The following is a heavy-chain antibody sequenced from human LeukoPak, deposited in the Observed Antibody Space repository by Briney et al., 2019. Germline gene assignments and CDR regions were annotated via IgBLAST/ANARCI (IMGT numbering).Heavy chain of an antibody. D-gene: IGHD6-19*01. CDR3: AGQWLAKVWFDP. Sequence: SETLSLTCAVYGGSFSVYYWIWIRQPPGKGLEGSGEINHSGSTNYNPSVKSRGTISVATSTNMFPMKLRTVTAADTAVSYCAGQWLAKVWFDPWGKGTMVTVSS. CDR2: INHSGST. CDR1: GGSFSVYY. V-gene: IGHV4-34*01. J-gene: IGHJ5*02.